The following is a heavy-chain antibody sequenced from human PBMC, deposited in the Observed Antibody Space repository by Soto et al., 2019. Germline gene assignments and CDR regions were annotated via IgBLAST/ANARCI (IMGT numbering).Heavy chain of an antibody. V-gene: IGHV3-23*01. J-gene: IGHJ5*02. D-gene: IGHD1-26*01. CDR2: FFVDGSKK. CDR3: AKNQGVELVPLATVDWFDP. Sequence: GGSLRLSCVASGFTFTSHSMSWVRQAPGKGLEWVSTFFVDGSKKYYADSVKGRFTISRDNSKSTVYLELNNLSAEDTAVYHCAKNQGVELVPLATVDWFDPWGQGSVVTVSS. CDR1: GFTFTSHS.